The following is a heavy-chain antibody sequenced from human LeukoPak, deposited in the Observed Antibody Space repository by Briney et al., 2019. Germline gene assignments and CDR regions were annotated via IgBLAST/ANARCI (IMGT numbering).Heavy chain of an antibody. D-gene: IGHD3-16*01. CDR1: GASISSYY. CDR3: ARGYGAFDI. J-gene: IGHJ3*02. CDR2: IYYSGST. V-gene: IGHV4-59*01. Sequence: IPSETLSLICTVSGASISSYYWSWIRQPPGKGLEWIGYIYYSGSTNYNPSLKSRVTISVDTSKNQFSLKLSSVTAADTAVYYCARGYGAFDIWGQGTMVTVSS.